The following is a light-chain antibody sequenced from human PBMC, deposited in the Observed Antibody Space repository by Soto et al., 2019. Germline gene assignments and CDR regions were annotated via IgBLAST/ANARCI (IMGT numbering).Light chain of an antibody. Sequence: DIVLTQSPVTLSASPGESATLSCRASQSVSTDLAWYQQRPGQAPRLLLYGAYIRAVGIPARFSGSGSGAEFTLTIRSLQSEDFALYFSQQYNDWPRTFGQGTKV. CDR1: QSVSTD. J-gene: IGKJ1*01. CDR3: QQYNDWPRT. V-gene: IGKV3-15*01. CDR2: GAY.